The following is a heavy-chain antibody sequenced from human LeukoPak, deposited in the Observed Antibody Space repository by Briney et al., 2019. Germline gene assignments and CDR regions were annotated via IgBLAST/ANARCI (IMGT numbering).Heavy chain of an antibody. Sequence: SETLSLTCTVSGGSISSGSYYWSWIQQPAGKGLEWIGRIYTSGSTNYNPSLKSRVTISVDTSKNQFSLKLSSVTAADTAVYYCASHRPMGSGSYYNEGFDPWGQGTLVTVSS. J-gene: IGHJ5*02. CDR1: GGSISSGSYY. D-gene: IGHD3-10*01. CDR3: ASHRPMGSGSYYNEGFDP. V-gene: IGHV4-61*02. CDR2: IYTSGST.